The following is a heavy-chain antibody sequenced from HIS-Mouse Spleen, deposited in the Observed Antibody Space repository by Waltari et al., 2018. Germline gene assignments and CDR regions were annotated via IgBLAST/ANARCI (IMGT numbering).Heavy chain of an antibody. CDR3: AREIPYSSSRYDWYFDL. CDR1: GGSISSSSYY. CDR2: IYYSGST. D-gene: IGHD6-13*01. Sequence: QLQLQESGPGLVKPSETLSLTCTVSGGSISSSSYYWGWIRQPPGKGLEWIGSIYYSGSTYYTPSLKSRVTISVDTSKNQFSLKLSSVTAADTAVYYCAREIPYSSSRYDWYFDLWGRGTLVTVSS. J-gene: IGHJ2*01. V-gene: IGHV4-39*07.